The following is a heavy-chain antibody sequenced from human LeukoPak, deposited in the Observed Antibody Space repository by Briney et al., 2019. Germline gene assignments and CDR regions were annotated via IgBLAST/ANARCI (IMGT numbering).Heavy chain of an antibody. CDR3: AKGTYMIVVVITIDY. J-gene: IGHJ4*02. CDR1: GFTFSTYE. CDR2: ISSSGSTI. D-gene: IGHD3-22*01. V-gene: IGHV3-48*03. Sequence: PGGSLRLSCAASGFTFSTYEMNWVRQAPGEGLEWVSYISSSGSTIYYADSVKGRFTISRDNSKNTLYLQMNSLKAEDTAVYYCAKGTYMIVVVITIDYWGQGTLVTVSS.